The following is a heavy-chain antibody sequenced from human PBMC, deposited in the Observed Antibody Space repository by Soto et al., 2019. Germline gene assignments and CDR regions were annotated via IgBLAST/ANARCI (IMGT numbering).Heavy chain of an antibody. CDR1: GFTVISNY. Sequence: GGSLRLSCAASGFTVISNYMSWGRQAPWKGLEWVSIIYSGGSTYYADSVKGRFTVSRDDSENTLYLQMSSLRADDTAVYYCAKDAVTGNREWDWFDPWGQGTLVTVSS. CDR3: AKDAVTGNREWDWFDP. D-gene: IGHD2-21*02. CDR2: IYSGGST. J-gene: IGHJ5*02. V-gene: IGHV3-53*01.